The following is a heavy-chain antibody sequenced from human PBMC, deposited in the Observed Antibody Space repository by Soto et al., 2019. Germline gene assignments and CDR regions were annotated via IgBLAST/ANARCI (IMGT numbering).Heavy chain of an antibody. J-gene: IGHJ3*02. CDR3: ARDRGGEAFDI. V-gene: IGHV1-69*08. Sequence: QVQLVQSGAEVKKPGSSVKVSCKASGGTFSSYTISWVRQAPGQGLEWMGRIIPILGIANYAQKFQGRVRITEDKSKSTADMELSSLRSEDTAVYYCARDRGGEAFDIWGQGTMVTVSS. CDR2: IIPILGIA. CDR1: GGTFSSYT.